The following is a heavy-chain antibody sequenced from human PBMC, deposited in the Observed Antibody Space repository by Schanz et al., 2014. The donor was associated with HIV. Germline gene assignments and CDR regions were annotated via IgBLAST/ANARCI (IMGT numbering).Heavy chain of an antibody. V-gene: IGHV1-8*01. CDR1: GYTFSNFD. CDR2: MNPNSGNT. D-gene: IGHD3-22*01. J-gene: IGHJ5*02. CDR3: ARGRRDVSMIVLYWLDP. Sequence: QVQLVQSGAEAKKPGASVKVSCKASGYTFSNFDINWVRQATGQGLEWMGWMNPNSGNTGYAQKFRGRVTMTRTTSTGTAYMELSSLRSDDTAVYYCARGRRDVSMIVLYWLDPWGQGTLVTVSS.